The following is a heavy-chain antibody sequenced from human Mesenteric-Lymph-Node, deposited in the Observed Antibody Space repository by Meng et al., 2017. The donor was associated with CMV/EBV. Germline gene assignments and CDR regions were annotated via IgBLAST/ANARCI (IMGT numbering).Heavy chain of an antibody. V-gene: IGHV1-18*04. CDR3: ARDRATASPDS. CDR1: GYTFTNYG. D-gene: IGHD6-13*01. CDR2: ISGYNGNI. Sequence: CETSGYTFTNYGTSWMRQSPGQGLEWMGWISGYNGNINYVQKFQDRVTMTIDTATSTSYMELRSLRSDDTAVYYCARDRATASPDSWGQGTLVTVSS. J-gene: IGHJ4*02.